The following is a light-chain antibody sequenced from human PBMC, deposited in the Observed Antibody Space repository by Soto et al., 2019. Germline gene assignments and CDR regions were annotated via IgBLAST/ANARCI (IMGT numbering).Light chain of an antibody. CDR1: QGIRND. Sequence: IQMPQSTSSLSAAVGDRVTITCRAIQGIRNDLGWYQQKPGKAPKLLIYAASSLQSGVPSRFSGSGSGTDFTLTISSLRPEDFATYYCLQDYNYPRTFGQGTKVDIK. CDR3: LQDYNYPRT. CDR2: AAS. J-gene: IGKJ1*01. V-gene: IGKV1-6*01.